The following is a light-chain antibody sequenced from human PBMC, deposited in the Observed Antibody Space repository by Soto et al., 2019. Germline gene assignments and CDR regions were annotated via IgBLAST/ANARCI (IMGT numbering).Light chain of an antibody. CDR2: AAS. V-gene: IGKV3-20*01. J-gene: IGKJ5*01. CDR3: QQYGSSIT. Sequence: EIVLTQSPATLSVSPGERATLSCRASQSVSSYLLWYQQKPGQAPRLLVYAASSRATGIPDRFSGSGSGTDFTLTINRLEPEDFAVYYCQQYGSSITFGQGTRLEIK. CDR1: QSVSSY.